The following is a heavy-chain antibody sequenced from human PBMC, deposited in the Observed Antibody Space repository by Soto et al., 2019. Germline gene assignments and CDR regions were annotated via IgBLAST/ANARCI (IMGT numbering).Heavy chain of an antibody. CDR3: AKDAYHDSRALDY. CDR1: GFTFRSYG. CDR2: ISCDGINK. V-gene: IGHV3-30*18. J-gene: IGHJ4*02. Sequence: PGGSLRLSCAASGFTFRSYGMHWVRQAPGEGLGGGAVISCDGINKYSADSVKGRSTLSRDNSKNTLYLQMNSLRAEDTAVYYCAKDAYHDSRALDYWGQGTLVPVSS. D-gene: IGHD3-22*01.